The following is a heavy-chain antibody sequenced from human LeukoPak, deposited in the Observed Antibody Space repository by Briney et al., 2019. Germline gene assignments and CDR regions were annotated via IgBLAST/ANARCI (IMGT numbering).Heavy chain of an antibody. V-gene: IGHV3-23*01. CDR2: VSGSGDDT. D-gene: IGHD2/OR15-2a*01. J-gene: IGHJ2*01. CDR1: EFTFNSYA. Sequence: GGSLRLSCAASEFTFNSYAMVWVRQAPGKGLEWVSAVSGSGDDTNYADSVKGRFTISRDDSKSTVYLQMNSLRAEDTAVYYCAKEGFSYWYFDLWGRGTLVTVSS. CDR3: AKEGFSYWYFDL.